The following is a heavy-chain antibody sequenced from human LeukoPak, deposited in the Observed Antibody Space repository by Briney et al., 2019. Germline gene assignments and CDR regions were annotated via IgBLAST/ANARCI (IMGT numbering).Heavy chain of an antibody. CDR2: ISGSGGNT. Sequence: GGSLRLSCAASGFTFSSNAMSWVRQAPGKGLEWVSAISGSGGNTYYADSVKGRFTISRDNSKNTLYLQMNSLRAEDTAVYYCARENYDILTGDYYFDYWGQGTLVTVSS. J-gene: IGHJ4*02. D-gene: IGHD3-9*01. V-gene: IGHV3-23*01. CDR3: ARENYDILTGDYYFDY. CDR1: GFTFSSNA.